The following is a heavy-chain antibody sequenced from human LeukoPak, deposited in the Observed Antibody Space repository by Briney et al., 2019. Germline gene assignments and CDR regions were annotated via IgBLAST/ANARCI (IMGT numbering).Heavy chain of an antibody. CDR1: GYTFTSYD. J-gene: IGHJ6*03. V-gene: IGHV1-2*02. CDR2: INPNSGGT. Sequence: ASVKVSCKASGYTFTSYDINWVRQATGQGLEWMGWINPNSGGTNYAQKFQGRVTMTRDTSISTAYMELSRLRSDDTAVYYCARGAYCSGGSCRSYYYYYYMDVWGKGTTVTISS. D-gene: IGHD2-15*01. CDR3: ARGAYCSGGSCRSYYYYYYMDV.